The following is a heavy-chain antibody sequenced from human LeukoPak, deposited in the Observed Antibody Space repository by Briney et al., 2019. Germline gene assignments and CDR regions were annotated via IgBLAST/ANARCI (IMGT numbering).Heavy chain of an antibody. Sequence: PSETLSLTCAVSGGSISSSNWWSWVRQPPGKGLEWIGEIYHSGGTNYNPSLKSRVTISVDKSKNQFSLKLSSVTAADTAVYYCARIESGYYGSGRPPFQHWGQGTLVTVSS. J-gene: IGHJ1*01. D-gene: IGHD3-10*01. CDR1: GGSISSSNW. V-gene: IGHV4-4*02. CDR2: IYHSGGT. CDR3: ARIESGYYGSGRPPFQH.